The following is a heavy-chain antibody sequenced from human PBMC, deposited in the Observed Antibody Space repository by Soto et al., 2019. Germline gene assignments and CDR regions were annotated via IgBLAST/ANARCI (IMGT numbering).Heavy chain of an antibody. CDR2: IWFDGSDK. D-gene: IGHD6-13*01. Sequence: ESGGGVVQPGTSLRLSCVASGFTFNVYGMHWVRQAPGKGLEWVAAIWFDGSDKYYADSVKGRFTISRDNSKNTLYLQMNSLRAEDTGVYYGARLVGAAAGRFDPWGQGTLVIVSS. V-gene: IGHV3-33*01. CDR1: GFTFNVYG. CDR3: ARLVGAAAGRFDP. J-gene: IGHJ5*02.